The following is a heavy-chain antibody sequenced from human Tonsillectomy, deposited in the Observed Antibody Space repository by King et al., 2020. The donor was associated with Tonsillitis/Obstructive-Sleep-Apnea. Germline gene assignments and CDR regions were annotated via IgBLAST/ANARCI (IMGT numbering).Heavy chain of an antibody. J-gene: IGHJ4*01. CDR2: IFPGDSDS. CDR3: ARGYCISTRCYAPLDH. D-gene: IGHD2-2*01. Sequence: MQLVQSGAEVKKPGESLKIACKASGYNFPTSWIGWVRQMPGKGLEWMGSIFPGDSDSRYSASFQGQVTMSADKSISTAYLQWSSLKASDTAMYYCARGYCISTRCYAPLDHWGHGTLVTVSS. CDR1: GYNFPTSW. V-gene: IGHV5-51*01.